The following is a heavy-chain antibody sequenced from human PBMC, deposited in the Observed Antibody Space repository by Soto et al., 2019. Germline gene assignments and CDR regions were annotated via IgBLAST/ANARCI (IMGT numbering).Heavy chain of an antibody. CDR3: VHHVTGGSFDV. D-gene: IGHD4-4*01. CDR1: GFSLTTNGVG. CDR2: IYWDDDK. Sequence: QITLKESGPTLVKPTQPLTLTCTFSGFSLTTNGVGVGWIRQPPGKALEWLALIYWDDDKRYSPTLKSRLTITKDISKNQVVLTLTDMDPVDAGTYFCVHHVTGGSFDVWGQGSRVTVSS. V-gene: IGHV2-5*02. J-gene: IGHJ3*01.